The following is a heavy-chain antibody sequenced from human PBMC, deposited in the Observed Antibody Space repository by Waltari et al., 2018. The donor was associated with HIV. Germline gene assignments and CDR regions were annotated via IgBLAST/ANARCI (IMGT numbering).Heavy chain of an antibody. CDR1: GFTFSSYE. J-gene: IGHJ2*01. Sequence: EVKLVESGGGLVQPGGSVRLSCAASGFTFSSYEMNWVRQAPGKGLGWISYISSSGSSIYYADSVKGRSTISRDNGKKSLYLQMNILRAEDTAVYYCAKVREKQLWLRNWDFDLWGRGTLVTVSS. CDR3: AKVREKQLWLRNWDFDL. CDR2: ISSSGSSI. V-gene: IGHV3-48*03. D-gene: IGHD5-18*01.